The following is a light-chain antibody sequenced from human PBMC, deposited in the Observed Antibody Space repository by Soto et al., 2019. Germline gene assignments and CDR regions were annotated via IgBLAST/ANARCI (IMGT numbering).Light chain of an antibody. J-gene: IGLJ3*02. CDR1: SGHSSYA. CDR3: QTWGTGIQGV. V-gene: IGLV4-69*01. Sequence: QLVLTQSPSASASLGASVKLTCTLSSGHSSYAIAWHQQQPEKGPRYLMKLNSDGSHSKGDGIPDRFSGSSSGAERYLTISGLPSEDEADYYCQTWGTGIQGVFGGGTKLTVL. CDR2: LNSDGSH.